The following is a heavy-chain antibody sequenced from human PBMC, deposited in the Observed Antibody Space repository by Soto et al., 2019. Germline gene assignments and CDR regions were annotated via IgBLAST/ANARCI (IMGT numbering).Heavy chain of an antibody. CDR2: MYFGGSF. V-gene: IGHV4-59*02. CDR1: GASVSDGY. CDR3: ARSYYDGTVFGVPP. J-gene: IGHJ5*02. D-gene: IGHD3-22*01. Sequence: SSETLSLTCSVSGASVSDGYWSWIRQPPGKGLEWIGFMYFGGSFNYNPSLTSRVTISVETSKNQFSMKMTSVTAADTALYYCARSYYDGTVFGVPPGGREPLVTVSS.